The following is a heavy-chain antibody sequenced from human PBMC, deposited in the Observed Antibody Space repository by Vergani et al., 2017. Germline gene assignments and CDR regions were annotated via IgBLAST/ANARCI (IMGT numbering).Heavy chain of an antibody. D-gene: IGHD6-6*01. J-gene: IGHJ6*03. CDR1: GGTFSSYT. Sequence: QVQLVQSGAEVKKPGSSVKVSCKASGGTFSSYTISWVRQAPGQGLEWMGRIIPILGIANYAQKFQGRVTITADKSTSTAYMELSSLRSEDTAVYYCARLVGWKRGHYYYYYMDVWGKGTTVTVSS. CDR2: IIPILGIA. CDR3: ARLVGWKRGHYYYYYMDV. V-gene: IGHV1-69*02.